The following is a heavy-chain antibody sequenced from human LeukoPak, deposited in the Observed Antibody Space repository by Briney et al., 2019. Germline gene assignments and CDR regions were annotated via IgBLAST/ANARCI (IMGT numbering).Heavy chain of an antibody. D-gene: IGHD3-9*01. Sequence: GGSLRLSCAASGFTVSSNYMSWVRQAPGKGLEWVSRIYSGGSTSYVDSVKGRFTVSRDNSKNTLYLQMNSLRAEDTAVYYCAREQIGAGYSYGMGVWGQGTTVTVFS. J-gene: IGHJ6*02. V-gene: IGHV3-53*01. CDR3: AREQIGAGYSYGMGV. CDR1: GFTVSSNY. CDR2: IYSGGST.